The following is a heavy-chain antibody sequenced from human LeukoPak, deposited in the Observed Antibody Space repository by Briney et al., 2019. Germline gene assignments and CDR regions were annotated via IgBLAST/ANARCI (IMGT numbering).Heavy chain of an antibody. CDR2: LYSGGSP. Sequence: PGGSLRLSCAASGFTVSSNYMNWVRQAPGKGLEWVSVLYSGGSPYYADSVKGRFTISRDNSKYTLYLQMNGLRAEDTAMYYCVRDAIVGFFDYWGQGTLVTVSS. CDR3: VRDAIVGFFDY. V-gene: IGHV3-53*01. J-gene: IGHJ4*02. CDR1: GFTVSSNY. D-gene: IGHD2-21*01.